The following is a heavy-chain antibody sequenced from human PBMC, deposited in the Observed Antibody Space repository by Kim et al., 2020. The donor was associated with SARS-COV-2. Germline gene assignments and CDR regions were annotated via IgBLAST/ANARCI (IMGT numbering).Heavy chain of an antibody. J-gene: IGHJ4*02. CDR3: TTVSMR. CDR2: IKSQSDGGTA. Sequence: GVSLRLSCVVSGIPFSNAWFNWVRQSPGKGLEWVGRIKSQSDGGTADLAAPVKGRFAISRDDSKNTLYLLMNSLRTDDSAVYYCTTVSMRWGQGTLVTVS. V-gene: IGHV3-15*01. D-gene: IGHD2-2*01. CDR1: GIPFSNAW.